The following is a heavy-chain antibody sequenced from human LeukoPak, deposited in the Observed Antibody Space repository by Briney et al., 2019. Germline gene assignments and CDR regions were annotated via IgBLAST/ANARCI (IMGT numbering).Heavy chain of an antibody. J-gene: IGHJ4*02. CDR3: ARRYCSSTSCLFDY. CDR1: GFTFSSYE. D-gene: IGHD2-2*01. CDR2: ISSSGSTI. V-gene: IGHV3-48*03. Sequence: GGSLRLSCAASGFTFSSYEMNWVRQAPGKGLEWVSYISSSGSTIYYADSVKGRFTISRDNAQNSLYLQMNGLRAEDTAVYYCARRYCSSTSCLFDYWGQGILVTVSS.